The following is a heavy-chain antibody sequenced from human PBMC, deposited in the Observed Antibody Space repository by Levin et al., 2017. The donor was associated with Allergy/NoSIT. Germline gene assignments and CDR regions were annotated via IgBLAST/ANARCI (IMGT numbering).Heavy chain of an antibody. CDR1: GFTFSNYI. CDR3: ATSYKYDDTRVY. V-gene: IGHV3-48*01. CDR2: ISSTSSTV. D-gene: IGHD3-16*01. J-gene: IGHJ4*02. Sequence: GGSLRLSCAASGFTFSNYIMNWVRQAPGKGLEWISYISSTSSTVYYADSVKGRFTITRDNAKRSLYLQMNSLRAEDTAVYYCATSYKYDDTRVYWGQGNLVTVSS.